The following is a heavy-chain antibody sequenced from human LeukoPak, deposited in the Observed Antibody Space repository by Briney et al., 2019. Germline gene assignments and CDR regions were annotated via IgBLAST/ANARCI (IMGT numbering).Heavy chain of an antibody. CDR2: INHSGST. D-gene: IGHD3-16*01. CDR3: ARRSPWAPYNWFDS. J-gene: IGHJ5*01. Sequence: SETLSLTCAVYGGSFSGYYWSWIRQPPGKGLEWIGEINHSGSTNYNPSLKSRVTISVDTSKNQFSLKLSSVTAADTAVYYCARRSPWAPYNWFDSWGQGTLVTVSS. CDR1: GGSFSGYY. V-gene: IGHV4-34*01.